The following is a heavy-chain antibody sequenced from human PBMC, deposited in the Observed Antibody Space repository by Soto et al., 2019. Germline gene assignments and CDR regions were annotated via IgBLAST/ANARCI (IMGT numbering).Heavy chain of an antibody. V-gene: IGHV1-69*01. CDR1: GGTFSSYA. Sequence: QVQLVQSGAEVKKPGSSVKVSCKASGGTFSSYAISWVRQAPGQGLEWMGGIIPIFGTANYAQKFQGRVTITGEETPGTAYIGVSSLGSGDTAVYYCGGGGGVDCSSTSCYAYYMDVWGQGTTVTVSS. CDR2: IIPIFGTA. CDR3: GGGGGVDCSSTSCYAYYMDV. J-gene: IGHJ6*02. D-gene: IGHD2-2*01.